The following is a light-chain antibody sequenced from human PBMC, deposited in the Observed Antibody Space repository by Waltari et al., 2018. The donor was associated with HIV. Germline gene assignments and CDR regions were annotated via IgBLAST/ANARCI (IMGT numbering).Light chain of an antibody. J-gene: IGLJ2*01. Sequence: QSALTQPPSASGSPGQSVTISCTGTGNDVGGYKYVSWYQLHPGKAPKLLIYDVTKRPSGVPDRFSGSKSGNTASLTVSGLQGDDEADYYCSSYAGSAVVFGGGTKLTVL. CDR3: SSYAGSAVV. V-gene: IGLV2-8*01. CDR2: DVT. CDR1: GNDVGGYKY.